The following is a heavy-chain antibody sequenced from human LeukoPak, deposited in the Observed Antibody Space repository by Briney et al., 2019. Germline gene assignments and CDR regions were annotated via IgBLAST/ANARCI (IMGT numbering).Heavy chain of an antibody. Sequence: GGSLRLSCAASGFTFSNYAMSWVRQAPGKGLEWVSAISGNGGSTFYADSVKGRFTISRDNSKNTLYLQMNSLRAEDTAVYYCAKLLGGAMDVWGKGTTVTISS. CDR1: GFTFSNYA. CDR2: ISGNGGST. CDR3: AKLLGGAMDV. J-gene: IGHJ6*03. V-gene: IGHV3-23*01. D-gene: IGHD1-26*01.